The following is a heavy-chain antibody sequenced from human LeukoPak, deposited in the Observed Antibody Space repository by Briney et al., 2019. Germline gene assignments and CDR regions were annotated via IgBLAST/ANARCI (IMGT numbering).Heavy chain of an antibody. D-gene: IGHD1-26*01. V-gene: IGHV3-23*01. J-gene: IGHJ4*02. CDR3: AKDHGISGGSYDY. CDR2: ISGSGGST. CDR1: GFTFSSYA. Sequence: GGSLRLSCATSGFTFSSYAMSWVRQAPGKGLEWVSAISGSGGSTYYADSVKGRFTISRDNSKNTLYLQMNSLRAEDTAVYYCAKDHGISGGSYDYWGQGTLVTVSS.